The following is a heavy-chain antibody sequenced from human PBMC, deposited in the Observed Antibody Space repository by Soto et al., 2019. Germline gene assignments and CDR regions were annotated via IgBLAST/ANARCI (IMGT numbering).Heavy chain of an antibody. CDR3: ARGGSLWFGELSIDY. D-gene: IGHD3-10*01. J-gene: IGHJ4*02. V-gene: IGHV1-18*01. CDR2: ISAYNGNT. Sequence: ASVKASFKASGCTVTSYVISWVGQAPEQGLEWMGWISAYNGNTNYAQKLQGRVTITRDTSASTAYMELSSLRSEDTAVYYCARGGSLWFGELSIDYWGQGTLVTVSS. CDR1: GCTVTSYV.